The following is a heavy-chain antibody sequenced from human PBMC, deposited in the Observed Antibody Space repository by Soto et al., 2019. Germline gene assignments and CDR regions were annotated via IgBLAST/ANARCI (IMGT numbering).Heavy chain of an antibody. D-gene: IGHD2-2*01. CDR3: ARDGGSTSYIYNWFDP. CDR1: GGSFSSYN. CDR2: INYSGST. V-gene: IGHV4-59*01. Sequence: PSETLTLTCTVSGGSFSSYNLSWIRQAPGKGLEWIWYINYSGSTNYIPSLNTRDTISIDTTNNQYSLKLRSVTAADTAVYYGARDGGSTSYIYNWFDPWGQGTLVTVSS. J-gene: IGHJ5*02.